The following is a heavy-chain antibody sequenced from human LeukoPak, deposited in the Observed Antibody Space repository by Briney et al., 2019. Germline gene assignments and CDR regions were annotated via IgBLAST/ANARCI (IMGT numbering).Heavy chain of an antibody. J-gene: IGHJ4*02. D-gene: IGHD6-19*01. CDR3: ARSVAGQSPFDY. Sequence: PGRSLRLSCAASGFTVSSNYMSWVRQTPGKGLEWVSVIYSGGSTYYADSVKGRFTISRDNSKNTLYLQMNGLRAEDTAVYYCARSVAGQSPFDYWGQGTLVTVSS. V-gene: IGHV3-53*01. CDR2: IYSGGST. CDR1: GFTVSSNY.